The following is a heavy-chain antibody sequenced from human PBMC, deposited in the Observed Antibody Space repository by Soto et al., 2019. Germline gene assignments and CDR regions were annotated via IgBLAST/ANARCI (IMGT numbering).Heavy chain of an antibody. Sequence: QVQLQESGPGLVKPSQTLSLTCTVSGGSISSGDYYWSWIRQHPGKGLEWIGYIYYSGSTYYNPSLTSRVTISVDTSKNPFSLKLSSVTAADTAVYSCARWWSGSRQGFDPWGQGTLVTVSS. V-gene: IGHV4-31*03. CDR1: GGSISSGDYY. D-gene: IGHD3-3*01. CDR3: ARWWSGSRQGFDP. CDR2: IYYSGST. J-gene: IGHJ5*02.